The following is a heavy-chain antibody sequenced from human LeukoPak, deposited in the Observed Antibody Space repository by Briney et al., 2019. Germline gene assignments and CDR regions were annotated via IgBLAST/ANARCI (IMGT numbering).Heavy chain of an antibody. J-gene: IGHJ5*02. CDR3: AKDSTTPYSSSWSRWFDP. CDR2: ISGSGGST. Sequence: GGSLRLSCAASGFTFSIYAMSWVRQAPGKGLEWVSAISGSGGSTNYADSVKGRFTISRDNSKNTLYLQMNSLRAEDTAVYYCAKDSTTPYSSSWSRWFDPWGQGTLVTVSS. CDR1: GFTFSIYA. V-gene: IGHV3-23*01. D-gene: IGHD6-13*01.